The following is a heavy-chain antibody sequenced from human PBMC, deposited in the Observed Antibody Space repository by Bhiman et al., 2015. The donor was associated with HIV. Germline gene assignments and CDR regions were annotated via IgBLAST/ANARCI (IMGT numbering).Heavy chain of an antibody. Sequence: QVQLVESGGGLVKPGGSLRLSCAASGFIFRDYYMTWIRQAPGKGLEWISYISSSGSTVYYADSVKGRFTISRDNAKNSLYLQMNSLRAEDTAVYYCARYFFYDTSGPDYWGQGPWSPSPQ. CDR3: ARYFFYDTSGPDY. V-gene: IGHV3-11*04. J-gene: IGHJ4*02. D-gene: IGHD3-22*01. CDR2: ISSSGSTV. CDR1: GFIFRDYY.